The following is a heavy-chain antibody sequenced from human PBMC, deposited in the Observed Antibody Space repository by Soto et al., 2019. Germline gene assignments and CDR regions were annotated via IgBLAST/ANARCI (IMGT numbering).Heavy chain of an antibody. D-gene: IGHD2-15*01. J-gene: IGHJ6*02. CDR2: ISAYNGNT. V-gene: IGHV1-18*01. Sequence: XSVKVSCKASGYPFTSYGIIWVRQAPGQGLEWMGWISAYNGNTNYAQKLQGRVTMTTDTSTSTAYMELRSLRSDDTAVYYCARDGVVVVDATQYYYYYGMDVWGQGTTVTVSS. CDR3: ARDGVVVVDATQYYYYYGMDV. CDR1: GYPFTSYG.